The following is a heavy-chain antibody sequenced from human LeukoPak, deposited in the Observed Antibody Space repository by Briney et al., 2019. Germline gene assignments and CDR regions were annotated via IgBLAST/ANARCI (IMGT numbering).Heavy chain of an antibody. CDR3: VRPYHYDSGSRGTAFDV. J-gene: IGHJ3*01. Sequence: PSETLSLICTVSGGSITSSSHYWGWIRQPPGKGLEWIASVYDSGSTYYNPSLKSRLTISVDTSKNQFSLKLSSVTAADTAIYYCVRPYHYDSGSRGTAFDVWGQGTMVTVSS. V-gene: IGHV4-39*01. CDR2: VYDSGST. CDR1: GGSITSSSHY. D-gene: IGHD3-10*01.